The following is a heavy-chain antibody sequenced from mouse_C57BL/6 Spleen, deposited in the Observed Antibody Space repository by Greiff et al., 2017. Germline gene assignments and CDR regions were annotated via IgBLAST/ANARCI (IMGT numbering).Heavy chain of an antibody. CDR2: INPNNGGT. CDR3: ARWLDGDY. Sequence: EVQLQQSGPELVKPGASVKISCKASGYTFTDYYMNWVKQSHGKSLEWIGDINPNNGGTSYNQKFKGKATLTVDKSSSTAYMELRSLTSEDSAVYYCARWLDGDYWGQGTSVTVSS. CDR1: GYTFTDYY. D-gene: IGHD2-2*01. J-gene: IGHJ4*01. V-gene: IGHV1-26*01.